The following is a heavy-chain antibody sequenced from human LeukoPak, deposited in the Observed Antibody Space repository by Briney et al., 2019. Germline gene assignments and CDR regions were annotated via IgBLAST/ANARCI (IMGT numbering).Heavy chain of an antibody. CDR1: GGSISSSSYY. J-gene: IGHJ4*02. CDR3: ARYGPIVGASPLDY. V-gene: IGHV4-39*01. D-gene: IGHD1-26*01. CDR2: IYYSGST. Sequence: SETLSLTCTVSGGSISSSSYYWGWIRQPPGKGPEWIGSIYYSGSTYYNPSPKSRVTISVDTSKNQFSLKLSSVTAADTAVYYCARYGPIVGASPLDYWGQGTLVTVSS.